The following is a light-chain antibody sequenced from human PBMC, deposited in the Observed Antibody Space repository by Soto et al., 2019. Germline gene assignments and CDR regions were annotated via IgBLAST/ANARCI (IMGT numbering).Light chain of an antibody. V-gene: IGKV1-5*01. CDR2: AAS. CDR3: QQYNGYSTWT. J-gene: IGKJ1*01. CDR1: QSISSW. Sequence: DIQMTQSPSTLSSSVPDRVTITCRASQSISSWLAWYQQKPGKAPKLLIFAASSLQSGVPSRFSGSRSGPDFTLTISSLQPDDFATYYCQQYNGYSTWTFGQGTKVDIK.